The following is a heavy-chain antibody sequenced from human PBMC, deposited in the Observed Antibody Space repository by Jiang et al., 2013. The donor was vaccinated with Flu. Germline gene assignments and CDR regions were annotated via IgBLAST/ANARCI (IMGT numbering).Heavy chain of an antibody. J-gene: IGHJ4*02. CDR2: IYYSGST. CDR1: GGSISSYY. CDR3: ARYCGGDCSPAGFDY. Sequence: SGSGLVKPSETLSLTCTVSGGSISSYYWSWIRQPPGKGLEWIGYIYYSGSTNYNPSLKSRVTISVDTSKNQFSLKLSSVTAADTAVYYCARYCGGDCSPAGFDYWGQGTLVTVSS. V-gene: IGHV4-59*01. D-gene: IGHD2-21*02.